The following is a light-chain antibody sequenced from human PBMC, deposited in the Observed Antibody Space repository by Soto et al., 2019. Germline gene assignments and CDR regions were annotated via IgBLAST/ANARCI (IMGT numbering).Light chain of an antibody. CDR2: EVS. V-gene: IGLV2-14*01. CDR1: SSDVGGYNF. Sequence: QSVLTQPASVSGSPGQSITISCTGTSSDVGGYNFVSWYHHHPGKAPQLLIYEVSNRPSGVSNRFYGSKSGNTASLTISGLQAEDEADYYCSSYTGSITVFGGGTKLTVL. CDR3: SSYTGSITV. J-gene: IGLJ3*02.